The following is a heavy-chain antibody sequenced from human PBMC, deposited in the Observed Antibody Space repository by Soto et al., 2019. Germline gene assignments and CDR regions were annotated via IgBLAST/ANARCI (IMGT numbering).Heavy chain of an antibody. CDR2: ISYDGSNK. J-gene: IGHJ6*02. Sequence: QVQLVESGGGVVQPGRSLRLSCAASGFTFSSYGMHWVRQAPGKGLEWVAVISYDGSNKYYADSVKGRFTISRDNSKNTLYLQMNSLRAEDTAVYYCAKDGYYDFWSGYSLFGYYYGMDVWGQGTTVTVSS. V-gene: IGHV3-30*18. CDR3: AKDGYYDFWSGYSLFGYYYGMDV. D-gene: IGHD3-3*01. CDR1: GFTFSSYG.